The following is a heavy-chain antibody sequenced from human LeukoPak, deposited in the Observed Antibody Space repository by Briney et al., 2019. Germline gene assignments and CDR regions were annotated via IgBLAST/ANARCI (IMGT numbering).Heavy chain of an antibody. Sequence: SVKVSCKASGHTFNDYYLHWVRQAPGQGLEWMGGIIPIFGTANYAQKFQGRVTITTDESTSTAYMELSSLRSEDTAVYYCASPDGGAAAGTGAFDIWGQGTMVTVSS. V-gene: IGHV1-69*05. CDR2: IIPIFGTA. J-gene: IGHJ3*02. CDR3: ASPDGGAAAGTGAFDI. CDR1: GHTFNDYY. D-gene: IGHD6-13*01.